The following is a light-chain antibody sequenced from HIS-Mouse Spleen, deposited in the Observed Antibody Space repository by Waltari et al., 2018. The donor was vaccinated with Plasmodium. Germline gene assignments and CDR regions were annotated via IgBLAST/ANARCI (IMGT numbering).Light chain of an antibody. CDR1: QHVSSN. CDR3: QQYNNWPPYT. V-gene: IGKV3-15*01. J-gene: IGKJ2*01. Sequence: EIVITQSPATLSVSPGERATLPCRPSQHVSSNLAWYQQKPGQAPRLLIYVASTRATGIPARFSGSGSGTEFTLTISSMQSEDYAVYYCQQYNNWPPYTFGQGTKLEIK. CDR2: VAS.